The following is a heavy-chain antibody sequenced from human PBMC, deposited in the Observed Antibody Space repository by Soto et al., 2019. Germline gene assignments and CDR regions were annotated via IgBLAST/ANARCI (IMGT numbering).Heavy chain of an antibody. CDR2: MTPSSGNT. J-gene: IGHJ4*02. V-gene: IGHV1-8*01. CDR3: TRGDF. Sequence: QVQLVQSGAEAKKPGASVTVSCQASGYTFTSYDINWVRLATGQGLEWMGFMTPSSGNTGYAQKFQGSVTLTRSTSIRTAYLELSSLRSDDTAVYYCTRGDFWGQGTLVTVSS. CDR1: GYTFTSYD.